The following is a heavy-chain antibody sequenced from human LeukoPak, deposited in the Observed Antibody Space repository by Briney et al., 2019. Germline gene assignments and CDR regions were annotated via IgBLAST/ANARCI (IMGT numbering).Heavy chain of an antibody. CDR3: ARGRSRSGYYGY. J-gene: IGHJ4*02. CDR2: MNPNSGNT. Sequence: ASVKVSCKASGGTFSSYAINWVRQATGQGLEWMGWMNPNSGNTGYAQKFQGRVTMTRNTSISTAYMELSSLRSEDTAVYYCARGRSRSGYYGYWGQGTLVTVSS. D-gene: IGHD3-22*01. CDR1: GGTFSSYA. V-gene: IGHV1-8*02.